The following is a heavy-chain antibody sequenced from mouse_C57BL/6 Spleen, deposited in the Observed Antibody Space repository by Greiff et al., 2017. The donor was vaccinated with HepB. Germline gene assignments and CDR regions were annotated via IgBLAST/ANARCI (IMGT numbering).Heavy chain of an antibody. J-gene: IGHJ3*01. V-gene: IGHV1-5*01. CDR2: IYPGNSDT. CDR1: GYTFTSYW. CDR3: TRSGIDDDDPPPFAY. Sequence: EVQLQQSGTVLARPGASVKMSCKTSGYTFTSYWMHWVKQRPGQGLEWIGAIYPGNSDTSYNQKFKGKAKLTAVTSASTAYMELSSLTNEDSAVYYWTRSGIDDDDPPPFAYWGQGTLVTVSA. D-gene: IGHD2-4*01.